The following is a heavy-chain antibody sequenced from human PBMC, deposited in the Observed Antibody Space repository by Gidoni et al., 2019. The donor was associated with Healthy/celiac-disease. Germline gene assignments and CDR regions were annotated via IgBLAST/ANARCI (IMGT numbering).Heavy chain of an antibody. CDR2: ISSSSSYI. J-gene: IGHJ4*02. CDR1: GFTFSSYS. V-gene: IGHV3-21*01. Sequence: EVQLVESGGGLVKPGGSLRLSCAASGFTFSSYSMNWVRQAPGKGLEWVSSISSSSSYIYYADSVKGRFTISRDNAKNSLYLQMNSLRAEDTAVYYCARVPQPYTAMTPGYGYWGQGTLVTVSS. CDR3: ARVPQPYTAMTPGYGY. D-gene: IGHD5-18*01.